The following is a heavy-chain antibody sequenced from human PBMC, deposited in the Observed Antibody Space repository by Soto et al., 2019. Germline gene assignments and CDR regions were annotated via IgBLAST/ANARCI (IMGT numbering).Heavy chain of an antibody. CDR3: ARDLWGYCGTDCYPLDV. CDR2: IYYSGST. Sequence: PSETLSLTCTVSGGSISSYYWGWIRQPPGKGLEWIGGIYYSGSTYYNPSLKSRVTISVDTSKNQFSLKLSSVTAADTAVYYCARDLWGYCGTDCYPLDVWGQGTTVTVSS. J-gene: IGHJ6*02. V-gene: IGHV4-39*02. D-gene: IGHD2-21*02. CDR1: GGSISSYY.